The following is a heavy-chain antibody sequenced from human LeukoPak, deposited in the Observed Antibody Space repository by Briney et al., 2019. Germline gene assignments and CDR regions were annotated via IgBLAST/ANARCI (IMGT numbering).Heavy chain of an antibody. CDR2: ITGSDSST. Sequence: GGSLRLSCVASGFTFSDYFMTWVRQAPGKGLEWVSGITGSDSSTYYADSVRGRFTISRDNSKNTVFLQMSSLRADDTAIYYCARGATPYDYGGNSVYWGQGTLVTVSS. J-gene: IGHJ4*02. CDR1: GFTFSDYF. V-gene: IGHV3-23*01. D-gene: IGHD4-23*01. CDR3: ARGATPYDYGGNSVY.